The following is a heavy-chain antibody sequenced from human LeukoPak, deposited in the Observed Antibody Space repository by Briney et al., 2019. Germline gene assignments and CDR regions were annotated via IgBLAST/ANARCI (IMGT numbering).Heavy chain of an antibody. J-gene: IGHJ4*02. D-gene: IGHD2-21*01. CDR2: ISGSGGST. CDR3: AKVVNVYFDY. V-gene: IGHV3-23*01. CDR1: GFTFSSYA. Sequence: PGGSLRLSCAASGFTFSSYAMSWVRQAPGKGPEWVSAISGSGGSTYYADSVKGRFTISRDNSKNTLYLQMSSLRAEDTAVYYCAKVVNVYFDYWGQGTLVTVSS.